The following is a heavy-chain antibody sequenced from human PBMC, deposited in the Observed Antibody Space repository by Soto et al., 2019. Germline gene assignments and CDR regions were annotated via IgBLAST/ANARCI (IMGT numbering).Heavy chain of an antibody. J-gene: IGHJ4*02. Sequence: GESLKISCKASGYSFINYWIGWVRQMPGKGLEWMAIINPGNSETRYSPAFQGRFTISRDNSNNTLYVQMTSLRAEDTAVYYCARGLHSLFDYWGQGTLVTVSS. CDR3: ARGLHSLFDY. V-gene: IGHV5-51*01. CDR1: GYSFINYW. CDR2: INPGNSET. D-gene: IGHD2-21*01.